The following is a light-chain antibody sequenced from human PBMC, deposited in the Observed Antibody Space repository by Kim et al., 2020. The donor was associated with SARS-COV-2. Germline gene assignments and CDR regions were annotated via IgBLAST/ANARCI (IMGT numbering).Light chain of an antibody. CDR2: RAS. CDR3: QQYNSYSLT. V-gene: IGKV1-5*03. J-gene: IGKJ4*01. Sequence: DIQMTQSPSSLSASVGDRVTLTCRASQSIGSWLAWYQQKPGKAPKLLIYRASSLKSGVPSRFSGSGSGTEFTLTISSLQPDDFATYYCQQYNSYSLTFGGGTKLEIK. CDR1: QSIGSW.